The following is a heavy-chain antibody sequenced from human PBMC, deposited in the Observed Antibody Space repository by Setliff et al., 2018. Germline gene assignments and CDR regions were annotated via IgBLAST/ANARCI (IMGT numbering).Heavy chain of an antibody. J-gene: IGHJ1*01. CDR2: INHSGST. CDR3: ARGRMRGSCSGPSWDGYAQSTPVPSRRASGSSSSGNF. Sequence: PSETLSLTCTVYGGSFSNYYWSWIRQPPGKGLEWIGEINHSGSTNYNPSLTSRVSLSVDTSKNPFSLILRSVTAADQAVYYCARGRMRGSCSGPSWDGYAQSTPVPSRRASGSSSSGNF. V-gene: IGHV4-34*01. CDR1: GGSFSNYY. D-gene: IGHD2-2*01.